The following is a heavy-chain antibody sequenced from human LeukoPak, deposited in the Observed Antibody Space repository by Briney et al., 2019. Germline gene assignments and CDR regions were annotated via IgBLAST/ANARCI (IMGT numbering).Heavy chain of an antibody. D-gene: IGHD4-17*01. CDR3: ARDHYVSPYCDYYYYYGMDV. V-gene: IGHV4-59*01. CDR2: IYYSGST. Sequence: SETLSLTCTVSGGSISSYYWSWIRQPPGKGLEGIGYIYYSGSTNYNPSLKSRVTISVDTYKNQFSLKLSSVTAADTAVYYCARDHYVSPYCDYYYYYGMDVWGQGTTVTVSS. J-gene: IGHJ6*02. CDR1: GGSISSYY.